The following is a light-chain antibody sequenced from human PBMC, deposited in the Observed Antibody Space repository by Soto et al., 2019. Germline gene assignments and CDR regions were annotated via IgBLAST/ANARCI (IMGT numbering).Light chain of an antibody. CDR2: ENN. CDR3: GTWDSSLSAVV. V-gene: IGLV1-51*02. CDR1: SSNIGNNY. J-gene: IGLJ2*01. Sequence: QSVLTQPPSVSAAPGQKVTISCSGSSSNIGNNYVSWYQQLPGTAPKLLIYENNKRPSGTPDRFSGSKSGTSATLGITGLQTGEEADYYCGTWDSSLSAVVCGGGTKVTVL.